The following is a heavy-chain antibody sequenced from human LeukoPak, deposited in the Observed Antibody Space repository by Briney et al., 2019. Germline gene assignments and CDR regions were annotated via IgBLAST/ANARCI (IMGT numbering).Heavy chain of an antibody. Sequence: GGSLRLSCAASGFTFSSYAMHWVRQAPGKGLEWVSSISSSSSYIYYADSVKGRFTISRDNSKNTLYLQMNSLRAEDTAVYYCARDRSGGYWGQGTLVTVSS. CDR1: GFTFSSYA. CDR3: ARDRSGGY. CDR2: ISSSSSYI. D-gene: IGHD3-10*01. V-gene: IGHV3-21*01. J-gene: IGHJ4*02.